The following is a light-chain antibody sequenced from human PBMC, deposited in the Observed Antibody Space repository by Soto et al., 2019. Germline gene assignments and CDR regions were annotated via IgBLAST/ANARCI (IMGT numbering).Light chain of an antibody. CDR3: QQYDNLPFT. CDR2: DAA. Sequence: DIQMTQSPSSLSASVGDRVTITCQASQDISNYLNWYQQKPGKAPKLLIYDAANLETGVPSRFSGSRSGTDFTVTISCLQPEDIATYYCQQYDNLPFTFGPGTKVDIK. CDR1: QDISNY. J-gene: IGKJ3*01. V-gene: IGKV1-33*01.